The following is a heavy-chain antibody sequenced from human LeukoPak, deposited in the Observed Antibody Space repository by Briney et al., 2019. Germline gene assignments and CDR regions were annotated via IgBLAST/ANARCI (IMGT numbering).Heavy chain of an antibody. CDR3: AKEVRESAWFYFDY. V-gene: IGHV3-23*01. D-gene: IGHD3-10*01. CDR1: GFTFKTYA. CDR2: IRSSGDST. J-gene: IGHJ4*02. Sequence: GGSLRLSCAASGFTFKTYAMSWVRQAPGKGLEWVSGIRSSGDSTYYADSVKGRFTISRDNSRNTLYLQMNSLSAGDTAVYYCAKEVRESAWFYFDYWGQGTLATVSS.